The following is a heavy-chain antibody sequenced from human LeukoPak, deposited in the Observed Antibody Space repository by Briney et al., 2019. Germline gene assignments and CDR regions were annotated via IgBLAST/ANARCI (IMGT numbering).Heavy chain of an antibody. D-gene: IGHD2-21*02. CDR3: AREDCGGDCYSHYYYGMDV. CDR1: GFTFSDYY. J-gene: IGHJ6*02. CDR2: ISSSGSTI. V-gene: IGHV3-11*01. Sequence: GGSLRLSCAASGFTFSDYYMSWIRQAPGKGLEWVSYISSSGSTIYYADSVKGRFTISRDNAKNSLYLQMNSLRAEDTAVYYCAREDCGGDCYSHYYYGMDVRGQGTTVTVSS.